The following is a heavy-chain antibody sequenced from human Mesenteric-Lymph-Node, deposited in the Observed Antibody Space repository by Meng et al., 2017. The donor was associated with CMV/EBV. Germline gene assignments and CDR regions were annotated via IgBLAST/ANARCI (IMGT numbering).Heavy chain of an antibody. CDR2: IGTAGDT. V-gene: IGHV3-13*01. CDR3: ARGRLGYSREVSWYFDL. CDR1: GFTVSSNY. Sequence: GGSLRLSCAASGFTVSSNYMSWVRQAPGKGLEWVSAIGTAGDTYYPGSVKGRFTISRENAKNSLYLQMNSLRAGDTAVYYCARGRLGYSREVSWYFDLWGRGTLVTVSS. J-gene: IGHJ2*01. D-gene: IGHD2-15*01.